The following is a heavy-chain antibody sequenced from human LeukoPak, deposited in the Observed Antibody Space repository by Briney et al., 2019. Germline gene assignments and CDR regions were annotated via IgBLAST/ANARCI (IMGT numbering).Heavy chain of an antibody. CDR3: ARDVSTYGGPTDY. CDR2: INPTGGST. Sequence: AAVKVSCKASGYTFTIYDMHWVRQAPGEGLEWMGIINPTGGSTSYAQKFRGRVTMTTDTSTSTAYMELRSLRSDDTAVYYCARDVSTYGGPTDYWGQGTLVTVSS. J-gene: IGHJ4*02. V-gene: IGHV1-46*01. CDR1: GYTFTIYD. D-gene: IGHD4-23*01.